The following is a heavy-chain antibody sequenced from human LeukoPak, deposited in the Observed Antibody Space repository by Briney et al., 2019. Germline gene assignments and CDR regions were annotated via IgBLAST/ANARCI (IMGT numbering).Heavy chain of an antibody. CDR1: GFTFSNYV. D-gene: IGHD6-13*01. CDR3: ARSLPYGTTWYGRSDF. V-gene: IGHV3-7*03. J-gene: IGHJ4*02. Sequence: GGSLRLSCAASGFTFSNYVMSWVRQAPGKGLEWVANIRQDGDTKYYVDSVKGRFTISRDNAMNSLYLQMNSLRAEDTAIYYCARSLPYGTTWYGRSDFWGQGTLVTVSS. CDR2: IRQDGDTK.